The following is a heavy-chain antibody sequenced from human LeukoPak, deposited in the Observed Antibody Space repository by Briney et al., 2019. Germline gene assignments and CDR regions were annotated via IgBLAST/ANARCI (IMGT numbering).Heavy chain of an antibody. CDR1: GFTFSSYA. CDR2: ISGSGGST. CDR3: ARDVETGTKYYFDY. Sequence: GGPLRLSCAASGFTFSSYAMSWVRQAPGKGLEWVSAISGSGGSTYYADSVKGRFTISRDNSKNTLYLQMNSLRAEDTAVYYCARDVETGTKYYFDYWGQGTLVTVSS. V-gene: IGHV3-23*01. J-gene: IGHJ4*02. D-gene: IGHD1-1*01.